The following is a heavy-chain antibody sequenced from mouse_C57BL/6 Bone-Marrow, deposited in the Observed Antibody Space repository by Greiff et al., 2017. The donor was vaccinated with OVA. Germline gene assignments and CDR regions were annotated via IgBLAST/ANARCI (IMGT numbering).Heavy chain of an antibody. V-gene: IGHV1-64*01. J-gene: IGHJ4*01. CDR2: IHPNSGST. Sequence: VQLQQSGAELVKPGASVQLSCKASGYTFTSYWMHWVKQRPGQGLEWIGMIHPNSGSTNYNEKFKSKATLTVDKSSSTAYMQLSSLTSEDSAVYYCAYGSSFYAMDYWGQGTSVTVSS. CDR1: GYTFTSYW. D-gene: IGHD1-1*01. CDR3: AYGSSFYAMDY.